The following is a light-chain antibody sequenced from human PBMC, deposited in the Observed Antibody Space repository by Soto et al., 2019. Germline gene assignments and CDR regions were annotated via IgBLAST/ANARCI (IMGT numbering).Light chain of an antibody. Sequence: ERVMTQSPATLSVSPGERATLSCRASQSVSSNLAWYQQKPGQAPRLLIYGASTRATGLPARFSGSGSGTDFTLTISSLQSEDFAVYYCQQYNNWPYTFGRGTKLEIK. J-gene: IGKJ2*01. CDR1: QSVSSN. CDR2: GAS. CDR3: QQYNNWPYT. V-gene: IGKV3-15*01.